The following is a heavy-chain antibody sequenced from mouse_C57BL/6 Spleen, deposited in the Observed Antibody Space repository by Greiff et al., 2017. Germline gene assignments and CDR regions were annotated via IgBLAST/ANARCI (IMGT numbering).Heavy chain of an antibody. CDR2: IHPNSGST. V-gene: IGHV1-64*01. CDR1: GYTFTSYW. Sequence: QVQLKQPGAELVKPGASVKLSCKASGYTFTSYWMHWVKQRPGQGLEWIGMIHPNSGSTNYNEKFKSKATLTVDKSSSTAYMQLSSLTSEDSAVYYCAREDYGSSLGDYWGQGTTLTVSS. CDR3: AREDYGSSLGDY. D-gene: IGHD1-1*01. J-gene: IGHJ2*01.